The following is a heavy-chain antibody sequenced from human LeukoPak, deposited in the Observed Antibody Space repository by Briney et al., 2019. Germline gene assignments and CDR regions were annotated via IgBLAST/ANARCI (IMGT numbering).Heavy chain of an antibody. CDR3: AELGITMIGGV. D-gene: IGHD3-10*02. Sequence: PGGSLRLSCAASGFTFSSYEMNWVRQAPGKGLEWVSGLSDSGGSTFYADSVKGRFTISRDNAKNSLYLQMNSLRAEDTAVYYCAELGITMIGGVWGKGTTVTISS. CDR1: GFTFSSYE. CDR2: LSDSGGST. V-gene: IGHV3-48*03. J-gene: IGHJ6*04.